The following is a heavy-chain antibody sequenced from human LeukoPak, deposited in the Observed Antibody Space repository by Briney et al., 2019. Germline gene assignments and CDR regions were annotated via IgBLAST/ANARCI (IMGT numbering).Heavy chain of an antibody. V-gene: IGHV3-7*01. D-gene: IGHD2-21*01. CDR1: GFIYSSFW. CDR2: IEPDGSGK. CDR3: ARSLWPEDY. Sequence: GGSLRLSCAASGFIYSSFWMSWVRQAPGKGLKWVANIEPDGSGKNYVDSVRGRFTISRDNAKNSLYLQMNSVRVEDSAVYYCARSLWPEDYWGQGTLVTVSS. J-gene: IGHJ4*02.